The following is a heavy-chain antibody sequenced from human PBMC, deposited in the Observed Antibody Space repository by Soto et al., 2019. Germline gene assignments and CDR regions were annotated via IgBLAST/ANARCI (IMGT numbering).Heavy chain of an antibody. CDR3: ARDGFNYYYYGMDV. D-gene: IGHD5-12*01. J-gene: IGHJ6*02. CDR1: GFTFSSYA. CDR2: IGGSGGGT. Sequence: GGSLRLSCAASGFTFSSYAINWVRQAPGKGLEWVSVIGGSGGGTYYADSVKGRFTISRDNSKNTVYLQISSLRAEDTAVYYCARDGFNYYYYGMDVWGQGTTVTLSS. V-gene: IGHV3-23*01.